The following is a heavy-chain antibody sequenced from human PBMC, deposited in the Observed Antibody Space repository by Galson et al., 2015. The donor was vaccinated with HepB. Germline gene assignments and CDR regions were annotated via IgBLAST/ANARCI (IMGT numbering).Heavy chain of an antibody. CDR2: ISYDGSNK. V-gene: IGHV3-30*04. Sequence: SLRLSCAASGFTFSSYAMHWVRQAPGKGLEWVAVISYDGSNKYYADSVKGRFTISRDNSKNTLYLQMNSLRAEDTAVYYCARPATTGYSSGLNWFDPWGQGTLVTVSS. CDR3: ARPATTGYSSGLNWFDP. D-gene: IGHD6-19*01. CDR1: GFTFSSYA. J-gene: IGHJ5*02.